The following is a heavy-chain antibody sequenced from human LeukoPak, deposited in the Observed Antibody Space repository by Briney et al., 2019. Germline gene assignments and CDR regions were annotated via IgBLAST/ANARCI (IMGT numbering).Heavy chain of an antibody. CDR2: INPSAGST. V-gene: IGHV1-46*01. CDR3: ARSPMATIAFDI. D-gene: IGHD5-24*01. Sequence: GASVKVSCKASGYTFTSYYIHWVRQAPGQGLEWMGIINPSAGSTSYAQKFQGWVTMTRDTSISTAYMELSRLRSDDTAVYYCARSPMATIAFDIWGQGTMVTVSS. J-gene: IGHJ3*02. CDR1: GYTFTSYY.